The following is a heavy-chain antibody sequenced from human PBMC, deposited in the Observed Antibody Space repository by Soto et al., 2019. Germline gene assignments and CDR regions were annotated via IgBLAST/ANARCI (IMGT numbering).Heavy chain of an antibody. J-gene: IGHJ5*02. D-gene: IGHD2-15*01. CDR3: ASREDIVVVVAATGRFDP. CDR2: VYYTGST. CDR1: GGSISNFY. V-gene: IGHV4-59*08. Sequence: TLSLTCTVSGGSISNFYWSWIRQPPGKGLEWIGYVYYTGSTSYNPSLKRRVTFSADSSRGQFSLRLNSVTAADTAVYYCASREDIVVVVAATGRFDPWGQGTLVTVSS.